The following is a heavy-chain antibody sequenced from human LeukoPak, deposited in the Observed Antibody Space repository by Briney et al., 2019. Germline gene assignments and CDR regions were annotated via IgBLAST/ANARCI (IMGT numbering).Heavy chain of an antibody. CDR2: ISSDGSDT. V-gene: IGHV3-23*01. CDR1: GFTFRSCS. CDR3: VKCYTSCKPNWFDS. Sequence: GESLRLSCAASGFTFRSCSMTWVRQAPGKGLEWVSSISSDGSDTYYADSVKGRFTFSRDNSRDTLYLQMNSLRPEDTAMYYCVKCYTSCKPNWFDSWGQGTLVTVSS. J-gene: IGHJ5*01. D-gene: IGHD3-16*02.